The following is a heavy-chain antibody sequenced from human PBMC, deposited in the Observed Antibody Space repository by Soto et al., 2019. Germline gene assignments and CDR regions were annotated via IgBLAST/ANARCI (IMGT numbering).Heavy chain of an antibody. CDR3: AKGYCSSTSCSFDY. D-gene: IGHD2-2*01. Sequence: TXESLSLSCAASGFTFTNFAMNWVRQAPGKGLEWVSVISGTGDTTYNADSVKGRFTISRDNSMNTAFLQMNSLRAEDTALYYCAKGYCSSTSCSFDYWGQGTLVTVSS. CDR1: GFTFTNFA. J-gene: IGHJ4*02. V-gene: IGHV3-23*01. CDR2: ISGTGDTT.